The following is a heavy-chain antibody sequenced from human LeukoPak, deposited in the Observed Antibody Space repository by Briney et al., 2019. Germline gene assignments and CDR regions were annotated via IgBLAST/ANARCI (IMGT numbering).Heavy chain of an antibody. D-gene: IGHD6-13*01. Sequence: ASVKVSCKASGYTFSGYYIHWVRQGPGQGLEWMGRINPNSGTNYAQNFQGRVTMSRDTSISTAYMELSRLGSDDTAVYYCAREEQHQRGRHFEYWGQGTLVTVSS. CDR1: GYTFSGYY. CDR3: AREEQHQRGRHFEY. CDR2: INPNSGT. J-gene: IGHJ4*02. V-gene: IGHV1-2*06.